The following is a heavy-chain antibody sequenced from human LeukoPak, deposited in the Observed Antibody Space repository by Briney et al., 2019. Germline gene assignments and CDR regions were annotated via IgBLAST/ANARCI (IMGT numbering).Heavy chain of an antibody. CDR3: ARRRTISNWFDP. CDR1: GGSFSGYY. CDR2: INHSGST. V-gene: IGHV4-34*01. D-gene: IGHD3-9*01. Sequence: SETLSLTCAVYGGSFSGYYWSWIRQPPGKGLEWIGEINHSGSTNYNPSLKSRVTISVDTSKNQFSLKLSSVTAADTAVYYCARRRTISNWFDPWGQGTLVTVSS. J-gene: IGHJ5*02.